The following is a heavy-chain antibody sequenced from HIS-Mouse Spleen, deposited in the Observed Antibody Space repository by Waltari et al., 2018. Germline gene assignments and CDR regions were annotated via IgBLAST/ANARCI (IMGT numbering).Heavy chain of an antibody. CDR2: IDYSGGN. CDR1: GGSISSSSYY. Sequence: QLQLQESGPGLVKPSETLSLTCTVSGGSISSSSYYWGWIRQPPGKGLEWIGRIDYSGGNCYHRALKRRVTISVDTSKNQFSLKLSSVTAAETAVYYCAREIPYSSSWYDWYFDLWGRGTLVTVSS. V-gene: IGHV4-39*07. CDR3: AREIPYSSSWYDWYFDL. J-gene: IGHJ2*01. D-gene: IGHD6-13*01.